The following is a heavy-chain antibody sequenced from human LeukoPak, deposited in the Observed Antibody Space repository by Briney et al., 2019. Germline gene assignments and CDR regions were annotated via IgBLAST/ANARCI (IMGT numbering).Heavy chain of an antibody. D-gene: IGHD3-9*01. V-gene: IGHV3-23*01. Sequence: QPGGSLRLSCAASGFTFSNYAMTWVRQAPGKGLEWVSAISGTGSSTYYADSVKGRFTTSRDNSKNTLFLQMNSLTAEDTAVYYCAKVLSLRYSDSVLYVDYWGQGTLVTVSS. J-gene: IGHJ4*02. CDR1: GFTFSNYA. CDR2: ISGTGSST. CDR3: AKVLSLRYSDSVLYVDY.